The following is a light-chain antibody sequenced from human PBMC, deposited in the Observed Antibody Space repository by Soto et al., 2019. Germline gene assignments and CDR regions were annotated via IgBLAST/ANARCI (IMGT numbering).Light chain of an antibody. CDR3: QQYNKCPLT. V-gene: IGKV3-15*01. Sequence: EIVMTQSPATLSVSPGERATLSCRASQSVSNNLAWYQQKPGQAPRLLIYHASTRATGIPARFSGSESGTEFTLTISSLQSEDFAVYYCQQYNKCPLTFGGGTKVEIK. J-gene: IGKJ4*01. CDR2: HAS. CDR1: QSVSNN.